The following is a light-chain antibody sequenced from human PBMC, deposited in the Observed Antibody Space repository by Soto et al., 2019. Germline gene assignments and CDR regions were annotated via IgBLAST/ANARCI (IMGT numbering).Light chain of an antibody. Sequence: IQMYQSPSTLSSSVRDRVTITCLASQSISSWLAWYQQKPGKAPKLLIYDASSLESGVPSGFSGSGSETEFTLTISSVQTEDSATYYCQQYKTHWTFGPGTKVDIK. CDR2: DAS. V-gene: IGKV1-5*01. J-gene: IGKJ1*01. CDR3: QQYKTHWT. CDR1: QSISSW.